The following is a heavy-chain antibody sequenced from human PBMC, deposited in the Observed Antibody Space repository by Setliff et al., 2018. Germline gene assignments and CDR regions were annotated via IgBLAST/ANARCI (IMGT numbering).Heavy chain of an antibody. CDR2: ISGSGYTI. J-gene: IGHJ4*02. CDR1: GFTFSDYY. Sequence: GGSLRLSCAASGFTFSDYYMSWIRQAPGKGLEWVSYISGSGYTIYYADSVKGRFTISRDNSKNTLSLQMDNLRAEDTATYYCAKCGRFAPSGWFQYVDSWAQGTLVTVSS. D-gene: IGHD6-19*01. V-gene: IGHV3-11*01. CDR3: AKCGRFAPSGWFQYVDS.